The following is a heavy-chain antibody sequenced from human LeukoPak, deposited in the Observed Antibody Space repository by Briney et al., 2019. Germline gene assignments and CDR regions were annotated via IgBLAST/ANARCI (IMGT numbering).Heavy chain of an antibody. CDR1: GGSISSGGYY. CDR3: ARAMVRGVRLFDY. J-gene: IGHJ4*02. D-gene: IGHD3-10*01. CDR2: IYYSGST. Sequence: SQTLSLTCTVSGGSISSGGYYWSWIRQHPGKGLEWIGYIYYSGSTYYNPSLKSRVTISVDTSKNQFSLKLSSVTAADTAVYYCARAMVRGVRLFDYWGQGTLVTVSS. V-gene: IGHV4-31*03.